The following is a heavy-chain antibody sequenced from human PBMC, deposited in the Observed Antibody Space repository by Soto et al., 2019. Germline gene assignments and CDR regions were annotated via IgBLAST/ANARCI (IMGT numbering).Heavy chain of an antibody. CDR1: GGSISSYY. Sequence: LSLTCTVSGGSISSYYWSWIRQPPGKGLEWIGYIYYNGSTNYNPSLKSRVTISVDTSKNQFSLKLRSVTAADTAVYYCAREYTPMAYNWFDPWGQGTLVTVSS. J-gene: IGHJ5*02. CDR2: IYYNGST. D-gene: IGHD5-18*01. V-gene: IGHV4-59*01. CDR3: AREYTPMAYNWFDP.